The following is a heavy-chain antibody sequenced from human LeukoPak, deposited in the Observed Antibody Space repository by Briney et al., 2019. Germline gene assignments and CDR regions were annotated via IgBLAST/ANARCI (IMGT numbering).Heavy chain of an antibody. CDR2: ISGSGGST. D-gene: IGHD4-17*01. V-gene: IGHV3-23*01. CDR1: GFTFSSYA. CDR3: AKNLYGDYYFDY. Sequence: PGASLRLSCAASGFTFSSYAMSWVRQAPGKGLEWVSAISGSGGSTYYADSVKGRFTISRDNSKNTLYLQMSSLRAEDTAVYYCAKNLYGDYYFDYWGQGTLVTVSS. J-gene: IGHJ4*02.